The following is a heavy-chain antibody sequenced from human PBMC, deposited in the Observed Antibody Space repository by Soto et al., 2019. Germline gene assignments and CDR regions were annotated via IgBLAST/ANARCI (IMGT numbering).Heavy chain of an antibody. CDR1: GGSISSGGYS. J-gene: IGHJ5*02. D-gene: IGHD3-22*01. V-gene: IGHV4-30-2*01. CDR2: IYHSGST. CDR3: ARALYYYDSSGYSPYNWFDP. Sequence: QLQLQESGSGLVKPSQTLSLTCAVSGGSISSGGYSWSWIRQPPWKGLEWIGYIYHSGSTYYNPSLKSRVTISVDRSKNQFSLKLSSVTPADTAVYYCARALYYYDSSGYSPYNWFDPWGQGTLVTVSS.